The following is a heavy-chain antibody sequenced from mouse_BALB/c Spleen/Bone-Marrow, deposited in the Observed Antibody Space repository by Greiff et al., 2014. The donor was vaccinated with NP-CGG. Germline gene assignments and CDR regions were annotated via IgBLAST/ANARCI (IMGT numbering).Heavy chain of an antibody. Sequence: VQLQQPGAEFVKPGASVKLSCTASGFNIKDTYMHWVKQRPEQGLEWIGRIDPANGNTKYDPKFQGKATITADTSSNTAYLQLSSLTSEDTAVYYCARLAVGRAWFAYWGQGTLVTVSA. V-gene: IGHV14-3*02. D-gene: IGHD4-1*01. CDR3: ARLAVGRAWFAY. CDR2: IDPANGNT. J-gene: IGHJ3*01. CDR1: GFNIKDTY.